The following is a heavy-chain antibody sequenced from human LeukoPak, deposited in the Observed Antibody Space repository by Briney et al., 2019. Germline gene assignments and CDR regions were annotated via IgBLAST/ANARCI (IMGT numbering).Heavy chain of an antibody. V-gene: IGHV4-38-2*01. CDR2: IYHSGST. Sequence: KPSETLSLTCAVSGYSISSGYYWGWIRQPPGKGLEWIGSIYHSGSTYYNPSLKSRVTISVDTSKNQFSLKLSSVTAADTAVYYCATTIFGVVKPWYYYYYMDVWGKGTTVTVSS. CDR3: ATTIFGVVKPWYYYYYMDV. J-gene: IGHJ6*03. CDR1: GYSISSGYY. D-gene: IGHD3-3*01.